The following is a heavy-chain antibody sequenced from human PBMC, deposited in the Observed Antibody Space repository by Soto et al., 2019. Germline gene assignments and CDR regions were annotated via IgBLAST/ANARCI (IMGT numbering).Heavy chain of an antibody. Sequence: ASVKVSCKVSGYTLTELSMHWVRQAPGKGLKWMGGFDPEDGETIYAQKLQGRVTMTEDTSKNQFPLQLNSVTPEDTAVYYCAREPIVGARYHWFDPWGQGTLVTVSS. CDR2: FDPEDGET. D-gene: IGHD1-26*01. V-gene: IGHV1-24*01. J-gene: IGHJ5*02. CDR1: GYTLTELS. CDR3: AREPIVGARYHWFDP.